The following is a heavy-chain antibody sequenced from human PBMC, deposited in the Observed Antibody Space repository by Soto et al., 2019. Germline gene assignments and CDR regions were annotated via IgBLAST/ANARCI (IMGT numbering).Heavy chain of an antibody. Sequence: QVQLVQSGAEVKKPGSSVKVSCKASGGTFSSYAISWVRQAPGQGLEWMGGIIPIFGTANYAQKFQGRVTITADESTSTAYMELSSLRSEDTAVYYCATDVRGIAAAALYGMDVWGQGTTVTVSS. V-gene: IGHV1-69*12. CDR1: GGTFSSYA. CDR2: IIPIFGTA. D-gene: IGHD6-13*01. J-gene: IGHJ6*02. CDR3: ATDVRGIAAAALYGMDV.